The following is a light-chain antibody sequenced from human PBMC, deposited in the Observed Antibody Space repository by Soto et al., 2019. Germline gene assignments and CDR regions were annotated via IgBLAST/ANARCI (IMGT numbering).Light chain of an antibody. Sequence: EIVLTQSPGTLSLSPGERITLSCRASRSVSCNYLAWYQQKPGQAPRLLMSGASSRATGIPDRFSGSGSGKDFTLTISRFEPEDFAGYYCRQYGSLYTFDQGTKVDIK. J-gene: IGKJ2*01. CDR1: RSVSCNY. V-gene: IGKV3-20*01. CDR2: GAS. CDR3: RQYGSLYT.